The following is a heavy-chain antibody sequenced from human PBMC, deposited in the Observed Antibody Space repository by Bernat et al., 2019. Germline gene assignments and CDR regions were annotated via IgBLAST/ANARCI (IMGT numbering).Heavy chain of an antibody. CDR3: ARDLHVGLRGLSFDY. D-gene: IGHD4-17*01. J-gene: IGHJ4*02. V-gene: IGHV3-53*01. Sequence: EVQLVESGGGLIQPGGSLRLSCAASGFTVSSNYMSWVRQAPGKGLEWVSVIYSGGRTYYADSVKGRFTISRDNSKNTLYLQMNSLRAEDTAVYYCARDLHVGLRGLSFDYWGQGTLVTVSS. CDR2: IYSGGRT. CDR1: GFTVSSNY.